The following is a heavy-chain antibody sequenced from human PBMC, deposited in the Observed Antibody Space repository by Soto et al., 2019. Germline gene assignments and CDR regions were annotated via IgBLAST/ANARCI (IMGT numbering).Heavy chain of an antibody. V-gene: IGHV1-18*01. Sequence: GASVKVSCKASGYTFTSYGISWVRQAPGQGLEWMGWISAYNGNTNYAQKLQGRVTMTTDTSTSTAYMELRSLRSEDTAVYYCATGGPQGGDFWSGYYFDDAFDIWGQGTMVTVSS. CDR1: GYTFTSYG. CDR2: ISAYNGNT. J-gene: IGHJ3*02. CDR3: ATGGPQGGDFWSGYYFDDAFDI. D-gene: IGHD3-3*01.